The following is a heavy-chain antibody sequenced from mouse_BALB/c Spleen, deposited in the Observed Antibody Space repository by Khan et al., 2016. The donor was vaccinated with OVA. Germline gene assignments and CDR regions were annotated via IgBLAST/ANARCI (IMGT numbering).Heavy chain of an antibody. CDR3: ARNDGYDVDD. Sequence: VRLQQSGAELVKPGASVKLSCTASGFNIKDTYIHWVKQRPEQGLEWIGRIDPANANTKYDPKFQDKATITADTSSNTAYLQLSSLTSEDTAVYYCARNDGYDVDDWGQGTTLTVSS. D-gene: IGHD2-2*01. CDR2: IDPANANT. CDR1: GFNIKDTY. V-gene: IGHV14-3*02. J-gene: IGHJ2*01.